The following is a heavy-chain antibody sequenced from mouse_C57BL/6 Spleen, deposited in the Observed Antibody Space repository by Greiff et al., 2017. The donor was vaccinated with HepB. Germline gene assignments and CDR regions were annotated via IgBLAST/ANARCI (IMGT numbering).Heavy chain of an antibody. D-gene: IGHD2-4*01. J-gene: IGHJ4*01. CDR3: ARYDYDEEGYAMDY. CDR1: GYTFTSYG. CDR2: IYPRSGNT. V-gene: IGHV1-81*01. Sequence: QVQLQQSGAELARPGASVKLSCKASGYTFTSYGISWVKQRTGQGLEWIGEIYPRSGNTYYNEKFKGKATLTADKSSSTAYMELRSLTSEDSAVYFCARYDYDEEGYAMDYWGQGTSVTVSS.